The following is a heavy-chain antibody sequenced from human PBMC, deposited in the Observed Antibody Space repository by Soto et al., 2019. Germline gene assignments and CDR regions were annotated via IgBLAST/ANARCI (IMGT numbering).Heavy chain of an antibody. CDR2: IIPIFGTA. V-gene: IGHV1-69*01. J-gene: IGHJ6*02. Sequence: QVQLVQSGAEVKKPGSSVKVSCKASGGTFSSYAISWVRQAPGQGLEWMGGIIPIFGTANYAQKFQGRVTITADESTSTGYMEMSSLRSEETAVYYCARDIMYYDFWGGPKNYYYYGMDVWGQGTTVTVSS. CDR1: GGTFSSYA. D-gene: IGHD3-3*01. CDR3: ARDIMYYDFWGGPKNYYYYGMDV.